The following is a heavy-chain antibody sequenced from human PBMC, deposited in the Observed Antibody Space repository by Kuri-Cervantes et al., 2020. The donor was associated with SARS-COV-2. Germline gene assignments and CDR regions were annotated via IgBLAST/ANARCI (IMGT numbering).Heavy chain of an antibody. CDR3: ATNTGQ. J-gene: IGHJ4*02. CDR2: IDPEDGET. D-gene: IGHD1/OR15-1a*01. CDR1: GYAFIDHY. V-gene: IGHV1-69-2*01. Sequence: ASVKVSCKVSGYAFIDHYMHWLQQAPGKGPEWMGLIDPEDGETKYAEKFQGRLTLTADTFTDTAYMELSGLRSEDTAVYYCATNTGQWGQGTLVTVSS.